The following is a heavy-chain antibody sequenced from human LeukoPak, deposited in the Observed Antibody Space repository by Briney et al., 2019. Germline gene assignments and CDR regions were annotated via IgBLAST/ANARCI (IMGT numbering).Heavy chain of an antibody. V-gene: IGHV3-30*04. CDR1: GVSLSNYA. Sequence: PGGSLRLSCAPSGVSLSNYALDWVRQAPGKGLGWVAAISSDGSKTYYTDSVKGRFTISRDGPSDTLSLQMDSLRAEDTARYYCATSTTVAGTFWFDPWGQGTLVIVSS. J-gene: IGHJ5*02. CDR2: ISSDGSKT. CDR3: ATSTTVAGTFWFDP. D-gene: IGHD6-19*01.